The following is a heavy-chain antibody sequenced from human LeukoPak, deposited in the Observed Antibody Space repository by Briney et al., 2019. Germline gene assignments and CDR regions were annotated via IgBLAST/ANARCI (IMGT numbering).Heavy chain of an antibody. CDR1: GFTFSSYS. V-gene: IGHV3-21*01. CDR3: AGGYLLPGYFDY. Sequence: PGGSLRLSCAASGFTFSSYSMNWVRQAPGKGLEWVSSISSSSSYIYYADSVKGRFTISRDNAKNSLYLQMNSLRAEDTAVYYCAGGYLLPGYFDYWGQGTLVTVSS. CDR2: ISSSSSYI. D-gene: IGHD5-12*01. J-gene: IGHJ4*02.